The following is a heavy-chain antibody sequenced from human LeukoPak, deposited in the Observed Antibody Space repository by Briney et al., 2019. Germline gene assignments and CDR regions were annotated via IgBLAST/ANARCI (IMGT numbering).Heavy chain of an antibody. D-gene: IGHD3-3*01. CDR3: ARGFTYDFWSGYYTSAAFDY. CDR1: GGSFSGYY. Sequence: SETLSFTCAVYGGSFSGYYWSWIRQPPGKGLEWIGEINHSGSTHYNPSLKSRVTISVDTSKNQFSLKLSSVTAADTAVYYCARGFTYDFWSGYYTSAAFDYWGQGTLVTVSS. J-gene: IGHJ4*02. CDR2: INHSGST. V-gene: IGHV4-34*01.